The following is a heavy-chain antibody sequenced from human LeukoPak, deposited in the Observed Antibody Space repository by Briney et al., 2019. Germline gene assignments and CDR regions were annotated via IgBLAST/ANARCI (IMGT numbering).Heavy chain of an antibody. Sequence: GGSLRLSCAASGFTFSDYYMSWIRQAPGKGLEWVSYISSSGSTIYYADSVKGRFTISRDNAKNSLYLQMNSLRAEDTAVYYCARKGLVGYDSVTGSHRYYGMDVWGQGTTVTVSS. CDR1: GFTFSDYY. CDR3: ARKGLVGYDSVTGSHRYYGMDV. D-gene: IGHD3-9*01. CDR2: ISSSGSTI. J-gene: IGHJ6*02. V-gene: IGHV3-11*01.